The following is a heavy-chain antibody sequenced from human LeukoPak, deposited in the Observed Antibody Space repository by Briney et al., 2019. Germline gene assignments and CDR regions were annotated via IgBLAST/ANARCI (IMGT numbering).Heavy chain of an antibody. CDR3: ARGEITLLAPYYYYMDV. D-gene: IGHD3-10*01. J-gene: IGHJ6*03. V-gene: IGHV3-7*01. CDR2: IKQDGSEK. Sequence: GGSLRLSCAASGFTFSSYWMSWVRQAPGNGLEWVANIKQDGSEKYYVDSVKGRFTISRDNAKNSLYLQMNSLRAEDTAVYYCARGEITLLAPYYYYMDVWGKGTTVTISS. CDR1: GFTFSSYW.